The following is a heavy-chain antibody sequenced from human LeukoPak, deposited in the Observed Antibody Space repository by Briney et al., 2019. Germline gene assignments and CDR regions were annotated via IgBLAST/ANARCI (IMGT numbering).Heavy chain of an antibody. CDR1: GGSISSSSYY. D-gene: IGHD4-17*01. CDR2: IYYSGST. Sequence: PSETLSLTCTLSGGSISSSSYYWGWIRQPPGKGLEWIGSIYYSGSTYYNPSLKSRVTISVDTSKNQFSLKLSSVTAADTAVYYCARLDGDYYFDYWGQGTLVTVS. CDR3: ARLDGDYYFDY. V-gene: IGHV4-39*01. J-gene: IGHJ4*02.